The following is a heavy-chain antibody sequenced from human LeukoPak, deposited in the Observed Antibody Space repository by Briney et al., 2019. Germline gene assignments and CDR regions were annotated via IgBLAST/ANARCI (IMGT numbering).Heavy chain of an antibody. D-gene: IGHD3-10*01. Sequence: PGGSLRLSCAASGFTFSSYWMNWVRQAPGKGLEWVANIKQDGSEKYYVDSVKGRFTISRDNAKNSLYLQMNSLRAEDTAVYYCARDYYGSGSYYNRGFDYWGQGTLVTVSS. CDR3: ARDYYGSGSYYNRGFDY. CDR1: GFTFSSYW. CDR2: IKQDGSEK. J-gene: IGHJ4*02. V-gene: IGHV3-7*03.